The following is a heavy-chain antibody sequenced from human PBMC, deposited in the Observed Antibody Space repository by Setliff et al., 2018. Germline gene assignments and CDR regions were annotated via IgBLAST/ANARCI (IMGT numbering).Heavy chain of an antibody. CDR2: INQGGGEQ. Sequence: PGGSVRLSCAASGFTFSSLWMAWVRQAPGKGLEWVANINQGGGEQFYVDSVRGRFIISRDNAKNSLYLHMSSLRADDTAVYYCSRDVYDFRTGQADPWGQGTLVTVSS. J-gene: IGHJ5*02. D-gene: IGHD3-3*01. V-gene: IGHV3-7*01. CDR1: GFTFSSLW. CDR3: SRDVYDFRTGQADP.